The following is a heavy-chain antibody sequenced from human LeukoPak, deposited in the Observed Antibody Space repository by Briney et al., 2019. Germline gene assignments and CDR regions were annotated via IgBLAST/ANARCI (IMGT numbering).Heavy chain of an antibody. CDR3: TSRTSSGDLLFDY. CDR1: GVTFSGSA. Sequence: GGSLRLSCAASGVTFSGSAIHWVRQASGKGLEWVGRIRSRANSYATGYSESMKGRFTISRDDSKNATYLQMNGLKTEDTAVYFCTSRTSSGDLLFDYWGQGTLVTVSS. J-gene: IGHJ4*02. D-gene: IGHD2-21*01. CDR2: IRSRANSYAT. V-gene: IGHV3-73*01.